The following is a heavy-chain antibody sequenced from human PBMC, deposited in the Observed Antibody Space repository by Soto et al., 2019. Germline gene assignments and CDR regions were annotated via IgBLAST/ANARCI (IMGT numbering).Heavy chain of an antibody. J-gene: IGHJ6*02. CDR1: GFTFSSYG. CDR2: IWYDGSNK. D-gene: IGHD3-3*01. Sequence: QVQLVESGGGVVQPGRSLRLSCAASGFTFSSYGMHWVRQAPGKGLEWVAVIWYDGSNKYYADSVKGRFTISRDNSKNTLYLQMNSLRAEDTAVYYCAREERFLEWLSYSSYYYYYGMDVWGQGTTVTVSS. CDR3: AREERFLEWLSYSSYYYYYGMDV. V-gene: IGHV3-33*01.